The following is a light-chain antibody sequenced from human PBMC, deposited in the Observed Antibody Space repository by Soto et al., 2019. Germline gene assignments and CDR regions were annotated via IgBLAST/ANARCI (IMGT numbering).Light chain of an antibody. CDR2: DDS. J-gene: IGLJ1*01. Sequence: SYALTQPPSVSVAPGQTATVTCGGNNVGSKSVHWYQQKPGQAPVLVVYDDSDRPSGIPERFSGSNSGNTATLTISRVEAGDEADYYCQVWDTTSDQGVFGTGTQLTVL. V-gene: IGLV3-21*02. CDR1: NVGSKS. CDR3: QVWDTTSDQGV.